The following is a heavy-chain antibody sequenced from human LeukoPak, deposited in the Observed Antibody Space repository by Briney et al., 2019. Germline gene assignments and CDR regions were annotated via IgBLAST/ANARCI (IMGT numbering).Heavy chain of an antibody. Sequence: PGGSLRLSCAASGFTFRSYAMNWVRQAPGKGLEWVSAISGSGSATYYADSVKGRFTISRDNSKNTLHLQMNSLRAEDTAVYYCAKDQYGEAFDIWGPGTMVTVSS. V-gene: IGHV3-23*01. CDR3: AKDQYGEAFDI. D-gene: IGHD4-17*01. J-gene: IGHJ3*02. CDR1: GFTFRSYA. CDR2: ISGSGSAT.